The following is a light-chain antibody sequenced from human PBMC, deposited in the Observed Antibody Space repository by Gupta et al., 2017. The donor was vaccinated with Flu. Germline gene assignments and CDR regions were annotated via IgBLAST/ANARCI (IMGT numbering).Light chain of an antibody. CDR3: CSYATTYTWV. J-gene: IGLJ3*02. CDR2: DVT. V-gene: IGLV2-11*03. CDR1: NDVGAYNY. Sequence: NDVGAYNYVSWYQQHPGRAPKLIISDVTQRPSGVPERFSGSKSANTASPTISGLQPVDEADYYCCSYATTYTWVFGGGTKLTVL.